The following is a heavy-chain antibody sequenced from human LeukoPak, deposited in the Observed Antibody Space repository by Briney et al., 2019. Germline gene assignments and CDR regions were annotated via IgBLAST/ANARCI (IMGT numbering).Heavy chain of an antibody. D-gene: IGHD4-17*01. Sequence: SETLSLTCAVSGVSFDDYYWAWVRQTPGKGLEWIGEINHSGYTNDSPSLKSRVTVSIDTSRRQFSLNLRSVTVADAGTYYCTRMTTGHDYWGQGTLVTVSS. CDR3: TRMTTGHDY. CDR1: GVSFDDYY. CDR2: INHSGYT. V-gene: IGHV4-34*01. J-gene: IGHJ4*02.